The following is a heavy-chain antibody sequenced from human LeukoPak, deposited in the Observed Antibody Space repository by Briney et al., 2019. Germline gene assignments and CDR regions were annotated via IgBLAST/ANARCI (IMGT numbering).Heavy chain of an antibody. CDR1: GGSINNYY. V-gene: IGHV4-4*07. CDR3: ARSGGSSSYTAFDY. Sequence: SETLSLTRTVSGGSINNYYWSWIRQPAGKGLEWIGRIYSSGNTNYNPSLKSRVTVSVDTSNNHFSLKLTSVTAADTAVYYCARSGGSSSYTAFDYWGQGTLVTVSS. CDR2: IYSSGNT. J-gene: IGHJ4*02. D-gene: IGHD3-3*01.